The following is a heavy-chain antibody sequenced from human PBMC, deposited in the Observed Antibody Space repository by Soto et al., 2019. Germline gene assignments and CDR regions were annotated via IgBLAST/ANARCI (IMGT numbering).Heavy chain of an antibody. Sequence: PSETMSLTCTVSGGSISSGGDYWSLIRQHPGKGLEWIGYIYYSGSTYYNPSLKSRVTISVDTSKNQFSLKLSSVTAADTAVYYCARVRGVVVTQYFQHWGQGTLVTVSS. CDR2: IYYSGST. V-gene: IGHV4-31*03. D-gene: IGHD2-21*02. CDR1: GGSISSGGDY. J-gene: IGHJ1*01. CDR3: ARVRGVVVTQYFQH.